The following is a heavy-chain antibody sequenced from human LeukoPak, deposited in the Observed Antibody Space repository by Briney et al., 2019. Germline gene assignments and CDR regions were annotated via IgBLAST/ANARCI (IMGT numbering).Heavy chain of an antibody. V-gene: IGHV4-31*03. CDR2: IYYSGST. Sequence: SETLSLTCTVSGGSISSGGYYWSWIRQHPGKGLEWIGYIYYSGSTYYNPSLKSRVTISVDTSKNQFSLKLSSVTAADTAVYYCNAPYSIGWYAAGGDYWGQGTLVTVSS. CDR3: NAPYSIGWYAAGGDY. D-gene: IGHD6-19*01. CDR1: GGSISSGGYY. J-gene: IGHJ4*02.